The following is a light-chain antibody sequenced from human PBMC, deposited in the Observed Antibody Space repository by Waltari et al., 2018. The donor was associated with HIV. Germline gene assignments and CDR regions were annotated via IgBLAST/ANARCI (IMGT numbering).Light chain of an antibody. Sequence: DIQMTQSPSSLSAYVGDRVTITCRASQSINTNLHWYQQKPGKAPYLVMYHASTLQSGVPSRFCGSGSGTDFTLTISSLRPEDFATYYCQQTNIFPRTFGPGTKVE. CDR2: HAS. CDR3: QQTNIFPRT. CDR1: QSINTN. J-gene: IGKJ1*01. V-gene: IGKV1-39*01.